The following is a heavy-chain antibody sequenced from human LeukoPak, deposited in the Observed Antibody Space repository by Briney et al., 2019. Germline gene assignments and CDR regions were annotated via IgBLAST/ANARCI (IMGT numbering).Heavy chain of an antibody. J-gene: IGHJ4*02. V-gene: IGHV1-46*03. CDR1: GYTFTNYY. D-gene: IGHD3-10*01. Sequence: EASVKVSCKASGYTFTNYYIHWVRQAPGQGLEWVGIINPSIGDTKNALKFQGRVTMTWDTSTSTVYMELSSLRYEDTAVYYCAVSAFDYWGQGTLVTVSS. CDR3: AVSAFDY. CDR2: INPSIGDT.